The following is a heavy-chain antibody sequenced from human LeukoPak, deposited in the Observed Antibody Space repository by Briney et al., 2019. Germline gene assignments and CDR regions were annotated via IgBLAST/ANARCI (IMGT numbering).Heavy chain of an antibody. CDR1: GFSFSTYN. J-gene: IGHJ6*03. V-gene: IGHV3-21*01. CDR3: ARDPYSGSYGDYYYYYMDV. CDR2: ITSSSSYI. Sequence: GGSLRLSCAASGFSFSTYNMNWVRQAPGKGLEWVSSITSSSSYIYYADSVKGRFTISRDNAKSSLYLQMNSLRDEDTAVYYCARDPYSGSYGDYYYYYMDVWGKGTTVTISS. D-gene: IGHD1-26*01.